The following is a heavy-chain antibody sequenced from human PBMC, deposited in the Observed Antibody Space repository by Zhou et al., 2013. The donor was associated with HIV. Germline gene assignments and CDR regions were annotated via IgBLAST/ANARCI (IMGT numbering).Heavy chain of an antibody. V-gene: IGHV1-69*04. Sequence: QVQLVQSGAEVKKPGSSVKVSCKASGGTFSSYAISWVRQAPGQGLEWMGRIIPILGIANYAQKFQGRVTITADKSTSTAYMELSSLRSEDTAVYYCARDYYDSSGYYFLAFDIWGQGTMVTVSS. CDR1: GGTFSSYA. CDR3: ARDYYDSSGYYFLAFDI. D-gene: IGHD3-22*01. CDR2: IIPILGIA. J-gene: IGHJ3*02.